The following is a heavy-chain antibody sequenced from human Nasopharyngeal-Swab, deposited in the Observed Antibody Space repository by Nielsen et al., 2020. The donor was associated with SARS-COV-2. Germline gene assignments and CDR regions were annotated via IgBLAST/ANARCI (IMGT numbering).Heavy chain of an antibody. CDR2: FDPEDGET. V-gene: IGHV1-24*01. CDR1: GYTLTELS. Sequence: ASVKVSCKVSGYTLTELSMHWVRQAPGKGLEWMGGFDPEDGETIYAQKFQGRVTMTEDTSTDTAYMELSSLRSEDTAVYYCATAFSVGWLTPRNDYYCYYGMDVWGQGTTVTVSS. CDR3: ATAFSVGWLTPRNDYYCYYGMDV. J-gene: IGHJ6*02. D-gene: IGHD3-22*01.